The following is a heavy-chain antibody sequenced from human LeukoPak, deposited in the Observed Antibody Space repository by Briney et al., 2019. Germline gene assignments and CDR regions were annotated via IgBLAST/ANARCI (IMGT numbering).Heavy chain of an antibody. CDR2: ISYDGSNK. D-gene: IGHD6-19*01. Sequence: GGSLRLSCAASGFTFSSYAMHWVRQAPGKGLEWVAVISYDGSNKYYADSVKGRFTISRDNAKNSLYLQMNSLRAEDTAVYYCARDLAVVIGRDAFDIWGQGTMVTVSS. CDR3: ARDLAVVIGRDAFDI. V-gene: IGHV3-30-3*01. CDR1: GFTFSSYA. J-gene: IGHJ3*02.